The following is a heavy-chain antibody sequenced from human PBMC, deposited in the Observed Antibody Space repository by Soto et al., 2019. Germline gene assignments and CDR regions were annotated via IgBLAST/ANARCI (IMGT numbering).Heavy chain of an antibody. CDR2: IYASGST. CDR3: ARCPSGYSSSWYYFDY. CDR1: GGSISSYF. Sequence: LSLTCTVSGGSISSYFWSWIRQPAGKGLEWIGRIYASGSTNYNPSLKSRVTMSVDTSKNQFSLKLSSVTAADTAVYYCARCPSGYSSSWYYFDYWGQGALVTVSS. V-gene: IGHV4-4*07. J-gene: IGHJ4*02. D-gene: IGHD6-13*01.